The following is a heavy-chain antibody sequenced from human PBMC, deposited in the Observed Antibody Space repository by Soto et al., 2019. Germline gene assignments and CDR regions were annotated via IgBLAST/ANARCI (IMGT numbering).Heavy chain of an antibody. V-gene: IGHV3-23*01. D-gene: IGHD2-15*01. Sequence: EVQLLESGGGLVQRGGSPRLSCADSGFTFSSYAMAWVRQAPGTGLERVSVIDGSGGDTSFADSVKGRFSISRDNSKKMLYLHMNSLRAEDTARYFCAKEMVAAAYVETSPFDFWGQGTLVTVSS. CDR2: IDGSGGDT. J-gene: IGHJ4*02. CDR3: AKEMVAAAYVETSPFDF. CDR1: GFTFSSYA.